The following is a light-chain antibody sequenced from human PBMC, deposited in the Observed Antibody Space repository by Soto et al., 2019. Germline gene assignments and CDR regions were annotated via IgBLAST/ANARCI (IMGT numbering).Light chain of an antibody. CDR1: TTDVGGYDL. V-gene: IGLV2-8*01. Sequence: QSALTQPPSASGSPGQSVTISCTGTTTDVGGYDLVSWYQQHPGKAPKVIIYEVTKRPSGVPDRFFGSKSGSTASLTVSGLQAEDEAVYYCCSYTVGDTVGFGGGTKVTVL. J-gene: IGLJ2*01. CDR3: CSYTVGDTVG. CDR2: EVT.